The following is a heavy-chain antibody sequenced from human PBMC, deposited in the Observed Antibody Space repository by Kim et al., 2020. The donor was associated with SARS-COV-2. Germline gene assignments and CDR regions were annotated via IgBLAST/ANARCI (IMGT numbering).Heavy chain of an antibody. V-gene: IGHV3-23*01. CDR3: AKDRLGEMTTITTHWFDP. CDR1: GFSFSSYA. D-gene: IGHD4-4*01. Sequence: GGSLRLSCAASGFSFSSYAMSWVRQAPGKGLEWVSSLSGSGGSTYYADSVKGRFTISRDNSKKMLYLQMNSLRAEDTAVYYCAKDRLGEMTTITTHWFDPWGQGNLVTVSS. J-gene: IGHJ5*02. CDR2: LSGSGGST.